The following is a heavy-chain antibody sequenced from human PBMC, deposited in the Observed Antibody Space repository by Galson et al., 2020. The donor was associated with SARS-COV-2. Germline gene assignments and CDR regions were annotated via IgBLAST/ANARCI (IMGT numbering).Heavy chain of an antibody. J-gene: IGHJ4*02. CDR3: ASVNSGYDSGNY. CDR2: IYYSGST. V-gene: IGHV4-31*03. D-gene: IGHD5-12*01. CDR1: GGSISSGGYY. Sequence: ASETLSLTCTVSGGSISSGGYYWSWIRQHPGKGLEWIGYIYYSGSTYYNPSLKSRVTISVDTSKNQFSLKLSSVTAADTAVYYCASVNSGYDSGNYWGQGTLVTVSS.